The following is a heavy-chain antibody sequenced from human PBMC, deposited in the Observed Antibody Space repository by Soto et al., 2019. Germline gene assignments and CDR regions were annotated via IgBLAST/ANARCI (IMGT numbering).Heavy chain of an antibody. CDR3: AKDMGYSSSSGGKDY. D-gene: IGHD6-6*01. CDR2: ISWNSGSI. J-gene: IGHJ4*02. Sequence: GGSLRLSCAASGFTFDDYAMHWVRQAPGKGLEWVSGISWNSGSIGYADSVKGRFTISRDNAKNSLYLQMNSLRAEDTALYYCAKDMGYSSSSGGKDYWGQGTLVTVSS. CDR1: GFTFDDYA. V-gene: IGHV3-9*01.